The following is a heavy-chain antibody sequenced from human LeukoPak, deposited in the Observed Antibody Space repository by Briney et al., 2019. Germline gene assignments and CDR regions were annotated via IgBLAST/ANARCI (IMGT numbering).Heavy chain of an antibody. Sequence: PGGSLRLSCAASGFTFSRYWMSWVRQAPGKGLEWVAFIRYDGSNKYYADSVKGRFTISRDNSKNTLYLQMNSLRAEDTAVYYCAKDSGFYCSSTSCSDPDYWGQGTLVTVSS. CDR3: AKDSGFYCSSTSCSDPDY. J-gene: IGHJ4*02. D-gene: IGHD2-2*01. CDR2: IRYDGSNK. CDR1: GFTFSRYW. V-gene: IGHV3-30*02.